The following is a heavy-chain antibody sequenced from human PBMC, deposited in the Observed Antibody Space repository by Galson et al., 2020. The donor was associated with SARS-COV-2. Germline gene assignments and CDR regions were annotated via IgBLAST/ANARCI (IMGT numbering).Heavy chain of an antibody. CDR1: GFTFSSYA. CDR3: ARDPTYYDILTGYFAKNYYYYYGMDV. D-gene: IGHD3-9*01. V-gene: IGHV3-30*04. Sequence: GGSLRLSCAASGFTFSSYAMHWVRQAPGKGLEWVAVISYDGSNKYYADSVKGRFTISRDNSKNTLYLQMNSLRAEDTAVYYCARDPTYYDILTGYFAKNYYYYYGMDVWGQGTMVTGSS. CDR2: ISYDGSNK. J-gene: IGHJ6*02.